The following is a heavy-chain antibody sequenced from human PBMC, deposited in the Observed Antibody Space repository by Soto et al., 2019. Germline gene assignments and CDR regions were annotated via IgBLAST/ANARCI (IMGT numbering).Heavy chain of an antibody. D-gene: IGHD3-10*01. V-gene: IGHV1-8*01. CDR2: MNPNSGNT. CDR3: ARGINYYDSGDDAFDI. Sequence: ASVKVSCKASGYTFTSYDINWVRQATGQGLEWMGWMNPNSGNTGYAQKLQGRVTMTRNTSITTAYMELSSLRSEDTAVYYCARGINYYDSGDDAFDIWGQGTMVTVSS. CDR1: GYTFTSYD. J-gene: IGHJ3*02.